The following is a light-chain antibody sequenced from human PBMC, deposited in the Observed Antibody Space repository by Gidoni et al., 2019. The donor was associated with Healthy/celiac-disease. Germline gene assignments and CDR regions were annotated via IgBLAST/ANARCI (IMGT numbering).Light chain of an antibody. CDR3: QQYNSYPYT. CDR1: QSISSR. V-gene: IGKV1-5*03. CDR2: KAS. Sequence: DNQMTQTPSTLSASVGDRVTITCRASQSISSRLAWYQQKPGKAPKLLIYKASSLESGVPSRFSGSGSGTEFTLTISSLQPDDFATYYCQQYNSYPYTFGQGTKLEIK. J-gene: IGKJ2*01.